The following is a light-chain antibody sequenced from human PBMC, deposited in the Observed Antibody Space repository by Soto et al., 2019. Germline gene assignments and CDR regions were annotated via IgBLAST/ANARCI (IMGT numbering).Light chain of an antibody. CDR3: QQLNSSPLT. CDR1: QGISSY. CDR2: AAS. V-gene: IGKV1-9*01. Sequence: QSPSFLSASVGDRVTITCRASQGISSYLAWYQQKPGKAPKLLIYAASTLHSGVPSRFSGSRSGTEFTLTISSLQPEDFATYYCQQLNSSPLTFGGGTKVDIK. J-gene: IGKJ4*01.